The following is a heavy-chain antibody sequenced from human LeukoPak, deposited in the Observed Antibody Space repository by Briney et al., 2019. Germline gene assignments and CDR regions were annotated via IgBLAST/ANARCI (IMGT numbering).Heavy chain of an antibody. J-gene: IGHJ6*03. CDR3: ARGQLWFDYYYYYMDV. D-gene: IGHD5-18*01. CDR1: GYTFTSYY. Sequence: ASVKVSCKASGYTFTSYYMHWVRQAPGQGLEWMGWINPNSGGTNYAQKFQGRVTMTRDTSISTAYMELSRLRSDDTAVYYCARGQLWFDYYYYYMDVWGQGTTVTVSS. V-gene: IGHV1-2*02. CDR2: INPNSGGT.